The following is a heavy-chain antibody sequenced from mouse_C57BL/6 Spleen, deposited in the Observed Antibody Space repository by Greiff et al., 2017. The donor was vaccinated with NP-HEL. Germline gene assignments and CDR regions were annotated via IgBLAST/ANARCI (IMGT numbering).Heavy chain of an antibody. D-gene: IGHD1-1*01. CDR3: ARAPYYGSTWFAY. CDR2: IYPGDGDT. V-gene: IGHV1-82*01. J-gene: IGHJ3*01. Sequence: VQLQQSGPELVKPGASVKISCKASGYAFSSSWMNWVKQRPGKGLEWIGRIYPGDGDTNYNGKFKGKATLTADKSSSTAYMQLSSLTSADSAVYFCARAPYYGSTWFAYWGQGTLVTVSA. CDR1: GYAFSSSW.